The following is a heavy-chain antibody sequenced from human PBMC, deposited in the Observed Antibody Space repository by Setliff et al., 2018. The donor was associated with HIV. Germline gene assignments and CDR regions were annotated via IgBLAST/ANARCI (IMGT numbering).Heavy chain of an antibody. J-gene: IGHJ5*02. Sequence: ASVKVSCKASGYTFTNYAISWIRQAPGQGLEWLGWISGYMGNTNYAQRLQGRVTMTTETSTSTAYMELRSLRSDDTAVYYCARGRISVEAAPLGWFDPWGQGTLVTVSS. CDR1: GYTFTNYA. D-gene: IGHD6-6*01. CDR2: ISGYMGNT. CDR3: ARGRISVEAAPLGWFDP. V-gene: IGHV1-18*01.